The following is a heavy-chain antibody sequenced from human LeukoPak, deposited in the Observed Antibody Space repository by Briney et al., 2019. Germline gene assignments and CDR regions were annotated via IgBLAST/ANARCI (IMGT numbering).Heavy chain of an antibody. V-gene: IGHV3-7*03. CDR3: ARNNGMDV. J-gene: IGHJ6*02. Sequence: GGSLRLSCAASGFSLSSHWMTWVRQVPGRGPEWVANVNRDGSETYYLDSVKGRFTISKDNAKNSLYLQMNSLRAEDTALYHCARNNGMDVWGQGTTVNVSS. CDR2: VNRDGSET. CDR1: GFSLSSHW.